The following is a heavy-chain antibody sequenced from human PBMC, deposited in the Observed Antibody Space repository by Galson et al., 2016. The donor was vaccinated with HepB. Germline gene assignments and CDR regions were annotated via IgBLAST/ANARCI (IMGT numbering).Heavy chain of an antibody. CDR2: IHSGGAT. J-gene: IGHJ6*02. D-gene: IGHD1-26*01. Sequence: SLRLSCAASGFTVRSNYMHWVRQAPGKGLEWVSVIHSGGATYYAGSVVGRFSISRDNSKNTMDLHMSGLRAEDTAVYYCARSLGSTTNYGLHVWGQGTAVSVS. CDR3: ARSLGSTTNYGLHV. V-gene: IGHV3-53*01. CDR1: GFTVRSNY.